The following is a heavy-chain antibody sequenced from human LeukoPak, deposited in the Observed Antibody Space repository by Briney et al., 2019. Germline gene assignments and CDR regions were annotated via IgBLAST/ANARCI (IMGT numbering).Heavy chain of an antibody. CDR2: IYSSGNT. J-gene: IGHJ4*02. V-gene: IGHV3-53*01. CDR1: GFPVSNNY. D-gene: IGHD6-19*01. CDR3: ARGVTNIAVGDY. Sequence: GGSLRLSCAASGFPVSNNYMNWVRQARGKGLEWVSFIYSSGNTSYADSVEVRFTISRDNYKNMVYLQMNNLRAEDTAVYYCARGVTNIAVGDYWGQGTLVTVSS.